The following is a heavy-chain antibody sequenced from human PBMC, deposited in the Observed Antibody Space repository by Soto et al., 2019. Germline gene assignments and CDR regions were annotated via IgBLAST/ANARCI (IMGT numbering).Heavy chain of an antibody. D-gene: IGHD6-13*01. CDR3: ASPRIDQEQQLAHDAFDI. CDR2: IYPGDSDT. CDR1: VYSYTSYW. J-gene: IGHJ3*02. Sequence: GESLKISCKGSVYSYTSYWIGSVRQMPGKGLEWMGIIYPGDSDTRYSPSFQGQVTISADKSISTAYLQWSSLKASDTAMYYCASPRIDQEQQLAHDAFDIWGQGTMVTVSS. V-gene: IGHV5-51*01.